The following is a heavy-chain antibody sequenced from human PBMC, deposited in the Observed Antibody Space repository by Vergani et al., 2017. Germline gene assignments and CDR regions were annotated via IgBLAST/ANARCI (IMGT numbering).Heavy chain of an antibody. D-gene: IGHD3-16*02. CDR3: AREVFYDYVWGSYRLRGGYYFDY. Sequence: QVQLVQSGAEVKKPGSSVKVSCKASGGTFSSYTISWVRQAPGQGLEWMGRIIPILGIANYAQKFQGRVTITADKSTSTAYMELSSLRSEDTAVYYCAREVFYDYVWGSYRLRGGYYFDYWGQGTLVTVSS. CDR2: IIPILGIA. V-gene: IGHV1-69*08. J-gene: IGHJ4*02. CDR1: GGTFSSYT.